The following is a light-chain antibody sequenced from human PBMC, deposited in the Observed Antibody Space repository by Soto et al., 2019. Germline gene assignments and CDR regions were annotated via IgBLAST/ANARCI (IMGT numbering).Light chain of an antibody. Sequence: DIQMTQSPSTLSGSVGDRVTITCQASQDISNYLNWYQQKPGKAPRLLIYDASNLETGVPSRFSGSGSGTDFTFTISSLQPEDIATYYCQQYDNLPPRVTFGPGTKVDIK. CDR3: QQYDNLPPRVT. CDR1: QDISNY. CDR2: DAS. J-gene: IGKJ3*01. V-gene: IGKV1-33*01.